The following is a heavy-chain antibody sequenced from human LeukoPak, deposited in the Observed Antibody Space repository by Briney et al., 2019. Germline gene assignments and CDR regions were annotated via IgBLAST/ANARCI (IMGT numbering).Heavy chain of an antibody. J-gene: IGHJ4*02. Sequence: PGGSLRLSCAASGFTFSSYGMHWVRQAPGKGLEWVAFIRYDGSNKYYADSVKGRFTISRDNSKNTLYLQMNSLRAEDTAVYYCANGDSSGWYRWEDYFDYWGQGTLVTVSS. D-gene: IGHD6-19*01. CDR3: ANGDSSGWYRWEDYFDY. CDR1: GFTFSSYG. CDR2: IRYDGSNK. V-gene: IGHV3-30*02.